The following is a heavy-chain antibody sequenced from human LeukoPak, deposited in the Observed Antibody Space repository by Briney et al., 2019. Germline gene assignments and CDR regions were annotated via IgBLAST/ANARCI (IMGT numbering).Heavy chain of an antibody. CDR3: ARRGRNSSGWQDYL. D-gene: IGHD6-25*01. V-gene: IGHV4-59*01. CDR1: GDSISSYY. Sequence: PSETLSLTCTVSGDSISSYYWSWIRQPPGKGLEWIANIYHTGSTNYNPSLSSRVSIAIDTGKNQFSLKLASVTAADTAVYYCARRGRNSSGWQDYLWGQGTLVTVSS. CDR2: IYHTGST. J-gene: IGHJ4*02.